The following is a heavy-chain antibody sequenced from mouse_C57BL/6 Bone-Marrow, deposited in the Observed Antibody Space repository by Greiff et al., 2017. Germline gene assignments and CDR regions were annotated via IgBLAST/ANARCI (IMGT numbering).Heavy chain of an antibody. D-gene: IGHD1-1*01. J-gene: IGHJ1*03. Sequence: VHVKQSGPELVKPGASVKISCKASGYSFTGYYMNWVKQSPEKSLEWIGEINPSTGGTTYNQKFKAKATLTVDKSSSTAYMQLKSLTSEDSAVYYCASNRIVATYWYFDVWGTGTTVTVSS. V-gene: IGHV1-42*01. CDR1: GYSFTGYY. CDR2: INPSTGGT. CDR3: ASNRIVATYWYFDV.